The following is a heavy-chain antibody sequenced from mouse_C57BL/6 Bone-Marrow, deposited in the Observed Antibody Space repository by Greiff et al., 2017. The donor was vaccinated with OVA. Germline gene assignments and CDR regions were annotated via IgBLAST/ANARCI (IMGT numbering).Heavy chain of an antibody. D-gene: IGHD1-1*01. J-gene: IGHJ3*01. CDR3: ARHWPPLGAYGSPWFAY. CDR1: GFTFSSYG. Sequence: EVKLMESGGDLVKPGGSLKLSCAASGFTFSSYGMSWVRQTPDKRLEWVATISSGGSYTYYPDSVKGRFTISRDNAKNTLYLQMSSLKSEDTAMYYCARHWPPLGAYGSPWFAYWGQGTLVTVSA. CDR2: ISSGGSYT. V-gene: IGHV5-6*01.